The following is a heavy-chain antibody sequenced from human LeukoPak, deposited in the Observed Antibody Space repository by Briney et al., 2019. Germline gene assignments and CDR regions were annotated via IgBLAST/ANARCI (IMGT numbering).Heavy chain of an antibody. J-gene: IGHJ4*02. CDR3: TRGSYYYGSG. CDR1: GFSFSSYA. V-gene: IGHV3-23*01. CDR2: ISGSGGST. D-gene: IGHD3-10*01. Sequence: PGGSLRLSCAASGFSFSSYAMNGVRQAPGKGLEWGSTISGSGGSTYYADSVKGRITISRDNSKNTLYLQMNSLRAGDTAVYYCTRGSYYYGSGWGQGTLVTVSS.